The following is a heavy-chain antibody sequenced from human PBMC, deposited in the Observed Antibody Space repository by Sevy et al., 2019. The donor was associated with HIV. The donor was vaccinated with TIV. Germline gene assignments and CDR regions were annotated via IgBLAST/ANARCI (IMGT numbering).Heavy chain of an antibody. CDR1: GFTFSSYG. Sequence: GGSLRLSCAASGFTFSSYGMHWVRQAPGRGLEWLAVIWFDGSNTYYADSVKGRFTISRDNSKNTLYLQMNSLRAEDAAVYFCASDQSLGVGAPRSFEPWGQGTLVTVSS. V-gene: IGHV3-33*08. J-gene: IGHJ5*02. CDR2: IWFDGSNT. D-gene: IGHD1-26*01. CDR3: ASDQSLGVGAPRSFEP.